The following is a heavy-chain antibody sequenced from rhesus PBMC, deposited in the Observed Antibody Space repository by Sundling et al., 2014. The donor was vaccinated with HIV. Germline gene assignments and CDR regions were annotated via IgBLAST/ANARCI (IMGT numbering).Heavy chain of an antibody. V-gene: IGHV4-143*01. Sequence: QVQLQESGPGLVKPSETLSLTCAVSGGSISGGYYWSWIRQPPGKGLEWIGNIYGSSASTNYNPSLKSRVTISKDTSKNQFSLKLRSVTAADTAVFYCVRLATGDHEDVFDFWGQGLRVTVSS. CDR2: IYGSSAST. CDR1: GGSISGGYY. D-gene: IGHD7-45*01. J-gene: IGHJ3*01. CDR3: VRLATGDHEDVFDF.